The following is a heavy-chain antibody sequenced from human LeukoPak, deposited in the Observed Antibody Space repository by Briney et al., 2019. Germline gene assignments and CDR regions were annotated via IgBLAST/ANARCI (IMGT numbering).Heavy chain of an antibody. Sequence: SVTVSCKASGYTFTDYYVHWVRQAPGQGLEWMGWMNPNSGGTNYAQRFQGRVTMTRDTSISTAYMELTRLRFDDTAVFYCATSRGGTSFDYWGQGTLVTVSS. V-gene: IGHV1-2*02. CDR3: ATSRGGTSFDY. D-gene: IGHD2-2*01. CDR2: MNPNSGGT. J-gene: IGHJ4*02. CDR1: GYTFTDYY.